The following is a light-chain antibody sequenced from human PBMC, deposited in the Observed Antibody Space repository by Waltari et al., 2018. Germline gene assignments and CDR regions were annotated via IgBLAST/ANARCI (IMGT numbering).Light chain of an antibody. CDR3: QTWDGTTAVL. CDR2: QDN. J-gene: IGLJ3*02. CDR1: RLVHKY. Sequence: SSDLTQPPSVSVSPGQTASITCSGDRLVHKYVSWYQQQPGQSPVLVIYQDNKRPSGIPERLSGSKSGNTATLTISATHATDEADFFCQTWDGTTAVLFGGGTKLTVL. V-gene: IGLV3-1*01.